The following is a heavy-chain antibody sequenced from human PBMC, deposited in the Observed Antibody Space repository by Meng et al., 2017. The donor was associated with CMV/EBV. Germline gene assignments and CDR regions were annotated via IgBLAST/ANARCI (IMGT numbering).Heavy chain of an antibody. CDR2: ISSSSSYI. Sequence: GESLKISCAASGFTFSSYSMNWVRQAPGKGLEWVSSISSSSSYIYYADSVKGRFTISRDNAKNSLYLQMNRLRAEDTAVYYCARTPYDFWSGYGPLNARGCMDVWGQGTTVTVSS. CDR1: GFTFSSYS. D-gene: IGHD3-3*01. CDR3: ARTPYDFWSGYGPLNARGCMDV. V-gene: IGHV3-21*01. J-gene: IGHJ6*02.